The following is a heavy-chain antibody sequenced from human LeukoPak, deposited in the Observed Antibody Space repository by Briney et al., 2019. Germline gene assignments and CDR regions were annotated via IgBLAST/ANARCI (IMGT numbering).Heavy chain of an antibody. V-gene: IGHV3-30*18. D-gene: IGHD6-19*01. CDR2: ISYDGSNK. CDR1: GFTFSSYG. J-gene: IGHJ1*01. Sequence: GGSLRLSCAASGFTFSSYGMHWVRQAPGKGLEWVAVISYDGSNKYYADSVKGRFTISRDNSKNTLYLQMNSLRAEDTAVYYCAKDRSYSGWYPEYFQHWGQGTLVTASS. CDR3: AKDRSYSGWYPEYFQH.